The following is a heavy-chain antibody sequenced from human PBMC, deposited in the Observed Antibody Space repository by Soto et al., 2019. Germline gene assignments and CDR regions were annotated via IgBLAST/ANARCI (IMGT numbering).Heavy chain of an antibody. CDR2: ISGSGDRT. Sequence: EVQVLESGGGLVQPGGSLRLSCAASGFTFSTYAMNWVRQAPGKGLEWVSYISGSGDRTYYLDSVKGRFTISRDNSKNTLYLQMNSLRAEDTALYHCAKGTRSGTNFDEWGQGALVTVSS. CDR1: GFTFSTYA. CDR3: AKGTRSGTNFDE. V-gene: IGHV3-23*01. J-gene: IGHJ4*02. D-gene: IGHD3-3*01.